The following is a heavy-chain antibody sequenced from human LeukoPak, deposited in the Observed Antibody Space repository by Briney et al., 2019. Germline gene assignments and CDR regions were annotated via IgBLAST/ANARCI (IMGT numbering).Heavy chain of an antibody. V-gene: IGHV3-53*04. Sequence: HPGGSLRLSCAASGFTVTSNYISWVRQAPGKGLEWVSVIYSGGNTYYGDSVKGRFTISRHNSKNTLYLQMNSLRADDTAVYYCATLGSIVWSRTGTASSLWGQGTLVTVSS. J-gene: IGHJ4*02. D-gene: IGHD2-21*02. CDR1: GFTVTSNY. CDR3: ATLGSIVWSRTGTASSL. CDR2: IYSGGNT.